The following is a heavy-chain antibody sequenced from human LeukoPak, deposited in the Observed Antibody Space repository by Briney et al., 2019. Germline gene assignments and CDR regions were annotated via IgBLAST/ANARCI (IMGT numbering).Heavy chain of an antibody. J-gene: IGHJ4*02. D-gene: IGHD3-10*01. Sequence: GGSLRLSCVASGFTFNNHNMDWVRQAPGKGLEWISYISGSGDAIFYADSVQGRFTISRDNAKNSVYLQMNSLRAEDTAVYYCARGRGSGSYWWGQGTLVTVSS. V-gene: IGHV3-48*01. CDR3: ARGRGSGSYW. CDR2: ISGSGDAI. CDR1: GFTFNNHN.